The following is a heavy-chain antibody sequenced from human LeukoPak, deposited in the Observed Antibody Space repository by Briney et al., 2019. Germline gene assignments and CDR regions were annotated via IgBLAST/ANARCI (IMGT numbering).Heavy chain of an antibody. D-gene: IGHD5-18*01. Sequence: PSETLSLTCTVSDGSISSYYWSWIRQPPGKGLEWIGYIYYSGSTNYNPSLKSRVTISVDTSKNQFSLKLSSVTAADTAVYYCATPGGRGYSYGYDYWGQETLVTVSS. J-gene: IGHJ4*02. CDR1: DGSISSYY. V-gene: IGHV4-59*08. CDR3: ATPGGRGYSYGYDY. CDR2: IYYSGST.